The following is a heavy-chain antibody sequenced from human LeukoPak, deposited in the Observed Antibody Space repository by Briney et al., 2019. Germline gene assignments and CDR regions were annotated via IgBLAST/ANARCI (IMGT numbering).Heavy chain of an antibody. Sequence: ASVKVSCKASGGTFSSYAISWERQAPGQGLEWMGRIIPILGIANYAQKFQGRVTITADKSTSTAYMELSSLRSEDTAVYYCARDSSWYTFDYWGQGTLVTVSS. D-gene: IGHD6-13*01. V-gene: IGHV1-69*04. J-gene: IGHJ4*02. CDR3: ARDSSWYTFDY. CDR1: GGTFSSYA. CDR2: IIPILGIA.